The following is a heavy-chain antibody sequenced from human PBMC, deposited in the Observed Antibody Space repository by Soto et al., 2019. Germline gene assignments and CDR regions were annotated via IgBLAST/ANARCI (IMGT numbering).Heavy chain of an antibody. V-gene: IGHV4-34*01. CDR3: ARARGSWTVYYYYYGMDV. Sequence: SETLSLTCAVYGVSSSGSYWSWIRQPPGKGLEWIGEINHSGSTNYNPSLKSRVTISVDTSKNQFSLKLSSVTAADTAVYYCARARGSWTVYYYYYGMDVWGQGTTVTVS. CDR1: GVSSSGSY. D-gene: IGHD6-13*01. CDR2: INHSGST. J-gene: IGHJ6*02.